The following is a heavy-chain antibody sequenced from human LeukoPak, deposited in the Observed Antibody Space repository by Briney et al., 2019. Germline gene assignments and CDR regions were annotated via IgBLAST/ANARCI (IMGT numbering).Heavy chain of an antibody. J-gene: IGHJ5*02. D-gene: IGHD1-7*01. CDR2: INHSGST. Sequence: SETLSLTCAVYGGSFSGYYWSWIRQPPGKGLEWIGEINHSGSTNYNPSLKSRVTISVDTSKNQFYLKLSSVTAADTAVYYCARGWGLTGTTNWFDPWGQGTLVTVSS. CDR3: ARGWGLTGTTNWFDP. V-gene: IGHV4-34*01. CDR1: GGSFSGYY.